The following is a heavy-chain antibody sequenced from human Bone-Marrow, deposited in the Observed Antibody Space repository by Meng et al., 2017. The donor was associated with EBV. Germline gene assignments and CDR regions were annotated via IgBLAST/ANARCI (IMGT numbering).Heavy chain of an antibody. CDR2: FLPILGAA. CDR1: GDIFTNLA. CDR3: ARDGIAVPGGSNWFDP. J-gene: IGHJ5*02. Sequence: QGRLVQSGAEAKHPGSSVMSSCKISGDIFTNLAFTWVRHAPGKGLEWMGGFLPILGAASYAQKFQGRLTITADKSTTKAFMELRSLRVDDTAVYFCARDGIAVPGGSNWFDPWGQGTLVTVSS. V-gene: IGHV1-69*06. D-gene: IGHD6-19*01.